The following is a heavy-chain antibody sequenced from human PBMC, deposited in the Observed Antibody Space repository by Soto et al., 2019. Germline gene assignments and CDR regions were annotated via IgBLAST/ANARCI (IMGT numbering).Heavy chain of an antibody. V-gene: IGHV3-33*05. J-gene: IGHJ4*02. Sequence: SGFTFSAYGIHWVRQAPGKGLEWVAVISHDGSNTNYADSVKGRFTISRDNSKNTLYLEMNSLRAEDTAVYYCARRTNGYFAYWGQGALVTVSS. CDR2: ISHDGSNT. D-gene: IGHD2-8*01. CDR3: ARRTNGYFAY. CDR1: GFTFSAYG.